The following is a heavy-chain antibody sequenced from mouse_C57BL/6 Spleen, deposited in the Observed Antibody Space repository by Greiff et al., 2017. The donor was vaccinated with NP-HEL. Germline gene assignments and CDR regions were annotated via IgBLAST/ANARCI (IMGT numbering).Heavy chain of an antibody. CDR1: GYAFSSYW. CDR2: IYPGDGDP. J-gene: IGHJ1*03. Sequence: QVQLQQSGAELVKPGASVKISCKASGYAFSSYWMNWVKQRPGKGLEWIGQIYPGDGDPNYNGKFKGKATLTADKSSSTAYMQLSSLTSEDSAVYFCARAIYYDYYGWYFDVWGTGTTVTVSS. D-gene: IGHD2-4*01. CDR3: ARAIYYDYYGWYFDV. V-gene: IGHV1-80*01.